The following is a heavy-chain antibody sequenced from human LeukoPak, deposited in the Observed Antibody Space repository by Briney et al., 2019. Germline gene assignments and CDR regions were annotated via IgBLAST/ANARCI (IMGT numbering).Heavy chain of an antibody. V-gene: IGHV3-33*01. J-gene: IGHJ3*01. CDR1: RFIFSNYA. D-gene: IGHD3-16*01. CDR3: ARELLGEGPDAFDV. Sequence: GTSLRLSCKTSRFIFSNYAMHWVRQAPGKGLDWVAMIWHDGATKFYADSVKGRFTISRDNSKDTLYLQMDSLRAEDTAVFYCARELLGEGPDAFDVWGQGTIVTVSS. CDR2: IWHDGATK.